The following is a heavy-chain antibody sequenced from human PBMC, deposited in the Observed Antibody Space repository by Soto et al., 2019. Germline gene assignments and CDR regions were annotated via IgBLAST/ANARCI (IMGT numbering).Heavy chain of an antibody. Sequence: PSETLSLTCTVSGGSISSGGYYWSWIRQHPGKGLEWIGYIYYSGSTNYNPSLKSRVTISVDTSKNQFSLKLSSVTAADTAVYYCARGAVVVVAATHDAFDIWGQGTMVTVSS. V-gene: IGHV4-61*08. CDR3: ARGAVVVVAATHDAFDI. J-gene: IGHJ3*02. CDR1: GGSISSGGYY. D-gene: IGHD2-15*01. CDR2: IYYSGST.